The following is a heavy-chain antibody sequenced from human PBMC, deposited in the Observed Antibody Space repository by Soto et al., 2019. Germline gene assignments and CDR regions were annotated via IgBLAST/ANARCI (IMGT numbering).Heavy chain of an antibody. V-gene: IGHV3-66*01. CDR3: ARGGIAAAGNDY. CDR1: GFTVSSDY. J-gene: IGHJ4*02. D-gene: IGHD6-13*01. Sequence: GGSLRLSCAASGFTVSSDYMSWVRQAPGKGLEWVSVIYSGGSTFYADSVKGRFTISRDNSKNTLYLQMNRLRAEDTAVYYCARGGIAAAGNDYWGQGTLVTVSS. CDR2: IYSGGST.